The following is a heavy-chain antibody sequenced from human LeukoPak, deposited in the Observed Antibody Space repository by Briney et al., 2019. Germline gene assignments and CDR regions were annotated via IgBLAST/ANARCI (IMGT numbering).Heavy chain of an antibody. CDR2: ISGGGGYT. V-gene: IGHV3-23*01. CDR3: AKGPSSGPPYYFDY. D-gene: IGHD5-12*01. J-gene: IGHJ4*02. CDR1: GFSFSSYA. Sequence: GGSLRLSCAASGFSFSSYAMNWVRQAPGEGLEWVSTISGGGGYTYYADSVKGRFTISRDSSKNALYLQMNSLRDEDTAVYYCAKGPSSGPPYYFDYWGQGTLVTVSS.